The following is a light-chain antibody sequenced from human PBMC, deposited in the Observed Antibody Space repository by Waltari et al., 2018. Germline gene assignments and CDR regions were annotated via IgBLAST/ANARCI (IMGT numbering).Light chain of an antibody. CDR1: SSDAGGYNY. J-gene: IGLJ2*01. CDR3: SSYTSSSTLVV. CDR2: EVS. V-gene: IGLV2-14*01. Sequence: QSALTQPASVSGSPGQSITISCTGTSSDAGGYNYVSWYQQHPGKAPKLKIYEVSNRPSGVSNRFSGSKSGNTASLTISGLQAEDEADYYCSSYTSSSTLVVFGGGTKLTVL.